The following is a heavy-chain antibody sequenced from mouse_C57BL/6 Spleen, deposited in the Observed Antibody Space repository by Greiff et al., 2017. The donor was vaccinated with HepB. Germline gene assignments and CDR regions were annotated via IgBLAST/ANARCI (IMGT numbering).Heavy chain of an antibody. D-gene: IGHD1-1*01. CDR1: GYTFTSYW. V-gene: IGHV1-64*01. Sequence: QVQLQQPGAELVKPGASVKLSCKASGYTFTSYWMHWVKQRPGQGLEWIGMIHPNSGSTNYNEKFKSKATLTVDKSSSTAYMQLSSLTSEDSAVYYCARGLITTVVATRYFDVWGTGTTVTVSS. CDR2: IHPNSGST. CDR3: ARGLITTVVATRYFDV. J-gene: IGHJ1*03.